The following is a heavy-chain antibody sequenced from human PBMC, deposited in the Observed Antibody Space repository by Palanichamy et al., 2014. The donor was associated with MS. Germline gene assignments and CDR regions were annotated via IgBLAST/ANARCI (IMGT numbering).Heavy chain of an antibody. CDR3: ARDPIHYGAGDYAPFGH. V-gene: IGHV3-48*02. Sequence: EVQLMESGGGLVQPGGSLRLSCAAPGFTMSVYAINWIRQAPGKGLEWVAFISSTGNIIRYADSLRGRFSASRDDAENLVFLQMNSLRDEDTAVYYCARDPIHYGAGDYAPFGHWGQGTLVTVSS. D-gene: IGHD4-17*01. J-gene: IGHJ4*02. CDR1: GFTMSVYA. CDR2: ISSTGNII.